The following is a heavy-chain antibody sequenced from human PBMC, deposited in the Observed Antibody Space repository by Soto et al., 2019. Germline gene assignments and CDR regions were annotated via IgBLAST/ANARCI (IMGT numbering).Heavy chain of an antibody. CDR3: AKDQASGQGSFDS. Sequence: VKLVESGGGVVQPGGSLRLSCAASGFTFNIYGMHWVRQAPDKGLDWVALISYDGSNQYYADSVKGRFTISRDNSKNTLFLQMNSLRADDTAVYYCAKDQASGQGSFDSWGQGTLVTVSS. J-gene: IGHJ4*02. V-gene: IGHV3-30*18. CDR2: ISYDGSNQ. CDR1: GFTFNIYG.